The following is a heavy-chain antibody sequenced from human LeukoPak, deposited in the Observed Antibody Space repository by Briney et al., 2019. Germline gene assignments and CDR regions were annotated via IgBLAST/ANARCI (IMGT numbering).Heavy chain of an antibody. V-gene: IGHV1-3*01. J-gene: IGHJ4*02. Sequence: ASVKVSCQASGYTFTNYAIHWVRLAPGQGLEWMGWINAGDGNTKYSQKFQGRAVITRDKSATTAYMELSSLRSEDTAVYHCARGIWTGRTNYYLDSWGQGTLVTVSS. CDR3: ARGIWTGRTNYYLDS. CDR1: GYTFTNYA. CDR2: INAGDGNT. D-gene: IGHD3/OR15-3a*01.